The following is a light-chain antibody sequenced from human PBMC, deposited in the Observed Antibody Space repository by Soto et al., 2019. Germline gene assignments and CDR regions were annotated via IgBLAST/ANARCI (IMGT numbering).Light chain of an antibody. CDR2: DAS. Sequence: DIQMTQSPASLSASVGDRVTITCRASQSISSWLAWYQQKPGKAPKLLIYDASSLESGVPSRFSGSGSGTEFTLTISSMQPDDFATYYCQQYNNYSGTLGPGTKVDIK. CDR1: QSISSW. J-gene: IGKJ1*01. CDR3: QQYNNYSGT. V-gene: IGKV1-5*01.